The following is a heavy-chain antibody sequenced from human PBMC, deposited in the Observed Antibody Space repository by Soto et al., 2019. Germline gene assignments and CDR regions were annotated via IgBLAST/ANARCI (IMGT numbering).Heavy chain of an antibody. J-gene: IGHJ4*02. D-gene: IGHD3-16*01. V-gene: IGHV4-59*03. Sequence: KPSETLSLTCTVSADSFSKYYWTWIRQPPGGGLEWIGYIYFNGNTNYNPSLKGRVTLSRDTSKKQFSLNLSSVTAADTAVYYCASVTFGGVVLAHWVQGTLVTVS. CDR3: ASVTFGGVVLAH. CDR1: ADSFSKYY. CDR2: IYFNGNT.